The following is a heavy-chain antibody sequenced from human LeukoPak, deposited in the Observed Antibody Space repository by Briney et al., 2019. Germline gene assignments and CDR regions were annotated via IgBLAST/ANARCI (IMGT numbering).Heavy chain of an antibody. CDR3: ARLWPFSEGYFDY. CDR2: IYHSGST. CDR1: GYSISSGYY. J-gene: IGHJ4*02. V-gene: IGHV4-38-2*01. D-gene: IGHD2-21*01. Sequence: SETLSLTCAVSGYSISSGYYCGWIRQPPGKGLEWIGSIYHSGSTYYNPSLKSRVTISVDTSKNQFSLKLSSVTAADTAVYYCARLWPFSEGYFDYWGQGTLVTVSS.